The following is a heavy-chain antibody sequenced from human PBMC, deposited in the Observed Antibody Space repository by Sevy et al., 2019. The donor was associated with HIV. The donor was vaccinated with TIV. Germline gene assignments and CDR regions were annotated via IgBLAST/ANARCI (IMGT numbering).Heavy chain of an antibody. CDR1: GFIFSGYV. CDR2: ISASGGST. CDR3: AKDASSSWTGGTFQH. Sequence: WGSLRLSCAASGFIFSGYVMSWVRQAPGKGLEWVSGISASGGSTYYADSVKGRFTVSRDNSKNTLYLEMNSLRAEDTAVYYCAKDASSSWTGGTFQHWGQRTLVTVSS. V-gene: IGHV3-23*01. J-gene: IGHJ1*01. D-gene: IGHD6-13*01.